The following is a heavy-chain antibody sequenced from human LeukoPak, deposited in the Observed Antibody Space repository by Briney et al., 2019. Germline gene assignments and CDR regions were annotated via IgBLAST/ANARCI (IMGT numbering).Heavy chain of an antibody. CDR3: AKDNSRALYYYGSGSLFH. V-gene: IGHV3-23*01. CDR1: GFTFSSYA. Sequence: GGSLRLSCAASGFTFSSYAMSWVRQAPGKGLEGVSAISGSGGSTYYADSVKGRFTISRDNSKNTLYLQMNSLRAEDTAVYYCAKDNSRALYYYGSGSLFHWGQGTLVTVSS. CDR2: ISGSGGST. D-gene: IGHD3-10*01. J-gene: IGHJ4*02.